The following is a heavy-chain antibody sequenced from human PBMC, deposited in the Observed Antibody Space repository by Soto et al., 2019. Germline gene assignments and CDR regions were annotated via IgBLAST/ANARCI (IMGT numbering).Heavy chain of an antibody. CDR3: AGALGHLDTSGYEVFDH. CDR1: GFTFSTYS. V-gene: IGHV3-48*01. J-gene: IGHJ4*02. CDR2: ISGSSSSI. Sequence: EVQLVESGGGLVQPGGSLRLSCAASGFTFSTYSINWVRQAPGKGLEWVSYISGSSSSIYYADSVKGRFTISRDNAKNXXYLQMNSLRAEDTAVYFCAGALGHLDTSGYEVFDHWGQGTLVTVSS. D-gene: IGHD3-22*01.